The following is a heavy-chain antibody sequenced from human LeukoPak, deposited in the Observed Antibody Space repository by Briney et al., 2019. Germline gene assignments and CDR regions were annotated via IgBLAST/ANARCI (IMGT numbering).Heavy chain of an antibody. CDR3: ARAGSNWNYVY. V-gene: IGHV3-7*01. D-gene: IGHD1-7*01. CDR1: GFTFRGFL. CDR2: IKQDGSEK. J-gene: IGHJ4*02. Sequence: PGGSLRLSCAASGFTFRGFLMSWVRQTPGKGLEWVANIKQDGSEKYYADSVKGRFTTSRDNTKNSLSLQMNSLRAEDTAVYYCARAGSNWNYVYWGQGTLVTVSS.